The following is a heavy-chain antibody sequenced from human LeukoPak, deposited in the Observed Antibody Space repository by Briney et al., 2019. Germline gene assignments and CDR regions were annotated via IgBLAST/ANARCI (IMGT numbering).Heavy chain of an antibody. Sequence: ASVEVSCKASGYTFTGYYMHWVRQAPGQGLEWMGWINPNSGGTNYAQKFQGRVTMTRDTSISTAYMELSRLRSDDTAVYYCTGSYSPRGYFQHWGQGTLVTVSS. CDR1: GYTFTGYY. CDR2: INPNSGGT. V-gene: IGHV1-2*02. D-gene: IGHD1-26*01. CDR3: TGSYSPRGYFQH. J-gene: IGHJ1*01.